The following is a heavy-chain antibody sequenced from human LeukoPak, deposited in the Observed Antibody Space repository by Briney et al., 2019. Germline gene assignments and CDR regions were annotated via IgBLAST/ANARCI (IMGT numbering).Heavy chain of an antibody. CDR2: LYYSGST. CDR1: GTSISTYY. V-gene: IGHV4-59*08. CDR3: ARAGSGYSFDY. Sequence: SESLSLTCTVSGTSISTYYWSWIRQPPGKGLEWVGYLYYSGSTSYNPSLKSRVTISVDTSKNQFSLRLSSVTAADTAVYYCARAGSGYSFDYWGQGTLVTVSS. D-gene: IGHD3-10*01. J-gene: IGHJ4*02.